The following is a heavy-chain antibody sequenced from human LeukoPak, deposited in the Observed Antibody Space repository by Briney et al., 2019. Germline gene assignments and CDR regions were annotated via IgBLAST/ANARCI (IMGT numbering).Heavy chain of an antibody. J-gene: IGHJ5*02. CDR3: ARDRGLVVVAATRHNWFDP. CDR2: INHSGST. CDR1: GGSFSGYY. V-gene: IGHV4-34*01. Sequence: PPETLSLTCAVYGGSFSGYYWSWIRQPPGKGLEWIGEINHSGSTNYNPSLKSRVTISVDTSKNQFSLKLSSVTAADTAVYYCARDRGLVVVAATRHNWFDPWGQGTLVTVSS. D-gene: IGHD2-15*01.